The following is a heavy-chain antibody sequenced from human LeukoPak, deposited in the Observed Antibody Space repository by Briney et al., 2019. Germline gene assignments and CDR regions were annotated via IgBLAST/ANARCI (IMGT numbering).Heavy chain of an antibody. CDR3: ARGSPIWHDAFDI. J-gene: IGHJ3*02. Sequence: SETLSLTCTVSGGSISSYYWSWIRQPPGKGLEWIGSIYYSGSTYYNPSLKSRVTISVDTSKNQFSLKLSSVTAADTAVYYCARGSPIWHDAFDIWGQGTMVTVSS. CDR1: GGSISSYY. CDR2: IYYSGST. V-gene: IGHV4-59*12.